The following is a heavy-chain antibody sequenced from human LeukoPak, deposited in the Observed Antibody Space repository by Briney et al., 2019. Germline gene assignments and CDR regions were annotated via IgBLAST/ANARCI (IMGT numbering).Heavy chain of an antibody. CDR3: ARDYCSSTSCYFDY. D-gene: IGHD2-2*01. CDR1: GYTFTNYG. CDR2: ISAYNGNT. V-gene: IGHV1-18*04. Sequence: ASVKVSSKASGYTFTNYGISWVRQAPGHGLEWMRWISAYNGNTNYAQKLQGRVSMTTDTSTSTAYMELRSLRSDDTAVYYCARDYCSSTSCYFDYWGQGTLVTVSS. J-gene: IGHJ4*02.